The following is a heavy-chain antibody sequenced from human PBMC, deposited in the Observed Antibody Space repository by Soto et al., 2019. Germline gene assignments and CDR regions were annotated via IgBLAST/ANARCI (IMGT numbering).Heavy chain of an antibody. CDR1: GFSLTTTGMC. V-gene: IGHV2-70*01. Sequence: SGPTLVNPTQTLTLTCSFSGFSLTTTGMCVGWIRQPPGKALEWLALIDWDDDKYYSPSLKTRLTISRDTSNNQVVLSMTNMDPVDTGTYYCARMIYSSGWYFDYWGQGTLVTVSS. J-gene: IGHJ4*02. D-gene: IGHD6-19*01. CDR3: ARMIYSSGWYFDY. CDR2: IDWDDDK.